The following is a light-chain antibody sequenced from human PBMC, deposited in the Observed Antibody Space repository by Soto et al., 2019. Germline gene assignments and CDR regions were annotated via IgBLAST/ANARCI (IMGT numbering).Light chain of an antibody. V-gene: IGLV1-44*01. CDR3: ATWDDSLLSVV. CDR2: SNS. CDR1: SSNIGSHS. Sequence: QSVLTQPPSASGAPGLRVTISCSGSSSNIGSHSVSWYQHLPGTAPKLLISSNSQRPSGVPDRFSGSKSGTSAALAISGLQSEDEADYYCATWDDSLLSVVFGGGTKLTVL. J-gene: IGLJ2*01.